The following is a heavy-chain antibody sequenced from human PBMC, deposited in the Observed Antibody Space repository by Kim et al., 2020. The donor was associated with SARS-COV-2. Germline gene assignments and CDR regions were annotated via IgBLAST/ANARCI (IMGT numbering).Heavy chain of an antibody. J-gene: IGHJ6*02. D-gene: IGHD6-13*01. CDR3: AKDYGYSSSWYVWDYYYYYGMDV. Sequence: GGSLRLSCAASGFTFSSYAMSWVRQAPGKGLEWVSAISGSGGSTYYADSVKGRFTISRDNSKNTLYLQMNSLRAEDTAVYYCAKDYGYSSSWYVWDYYYYYGMDVWGQGTTVTVSS. V-gene: IGHV3-23*01. CDR1: GFTFSSYA. CDR2: ISGSGGST.